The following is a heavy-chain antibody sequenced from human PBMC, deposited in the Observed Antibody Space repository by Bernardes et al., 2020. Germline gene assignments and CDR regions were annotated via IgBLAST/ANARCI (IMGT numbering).Heavy chain of an antibody. D-gene: IGHD3-10*01. V-gene: IGHV3-7*01. CDR3: ARARYYASGTYSPIDH. Sequence: GGSLRLSCVISGFTCSSYCMSWVRQAPGKGLEWVANIKEDGIEKYYVDSVKGRFTVSRDNAKNSLYLQMSSLRAEDTAVYYCARARYYASGTYSPIDHWGQGTLVTVSS. CDR2: IKEDGIEK. CDR1: GFTCSSYC. J-gene: IGHJ4*02.